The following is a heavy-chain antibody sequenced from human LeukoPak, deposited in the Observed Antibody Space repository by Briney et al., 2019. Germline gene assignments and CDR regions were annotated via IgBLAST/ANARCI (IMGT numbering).Heavy chain of an antibody. Sequence: PGRSLRLSCAASGFTFSSYGMHWVRQAPGKGLEWVAVISYDGSNKYYADSVKGRFTISRDNSKNTLYLQMNSLRAEDTAVYYCAKDHVRYRAPNRGYYYYGMDVWGQGTTVTVSS. V-gene: IGHV3-30*18. CDR2: ISYDGSNK. J-gene: IGHJ6*02. CDR3: AKDHVRYRAPNRGYYYYGMDV. D-gene: IGHD2-2*02. CDR1: GFTFSSYG.